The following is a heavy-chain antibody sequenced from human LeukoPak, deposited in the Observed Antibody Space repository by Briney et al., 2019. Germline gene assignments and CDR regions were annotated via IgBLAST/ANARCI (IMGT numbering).Heavy chain of an antibody. D-gene: IGHD3-22*01. CDR1: GYTFTSYG. J-gene: IGHJ5*02. CDR3: ARVMYHIYDSPYYDSSGPPFGP. Sequence: ASVKVSCKASGYTFTSYGISWVRQAPGQGLEWMGWISAYNGNTNYAQKLQGRVTMTTDTSTSTAYMELRSLRSDDTAVYYCARVMYHIYDSPYYDSSGPPFGPWGQGTLVTVSP. V-gene: IGHV1-18*01. CDR2: ISAYNGNT.